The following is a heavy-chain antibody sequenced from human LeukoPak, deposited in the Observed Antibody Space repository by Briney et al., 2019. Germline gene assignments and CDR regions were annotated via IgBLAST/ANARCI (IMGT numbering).Heavy chain of an antibody. CDR2: IYTSGST. CDR1: GGSISSGSYY. D-gene: IGHD1-1*01. Sequence: SETLSLTCTVSGGSISSGSYYWSWIRQPAGKGLEWIGRIYTSGSTNYNPSLKSRVTISVDTSKNQFSLKLSSVTAADTAVYYCAADSQLESSAFDIWGQGTMVTVSS. CDR3: AADSQLESSAFDI. J-gene: IGHJ3*02. V-gene: IGHV4-61*02.